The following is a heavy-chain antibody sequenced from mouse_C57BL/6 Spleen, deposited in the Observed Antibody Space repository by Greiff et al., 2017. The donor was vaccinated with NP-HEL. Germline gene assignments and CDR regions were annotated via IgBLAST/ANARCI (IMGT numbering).Heavy chain of an antibody. CDR2: INPYNGGT. CDR1: GYTFTDYY. D-gene: IGHD2-4*01. J-gene: IGHJ3*01. CDR3: ARGENDLELFAY. Sequence: EVQLQQSGPVLVKPGASVKMSCKASGYTFTDYYMNWVKQSHGKSLEWIGVINPYNGGTSYNQKFKGKATLTVDKSSSTAYMELNSLTSEDSAVYYCARGENDLELFAYWGQGTLVTVSA. V-gene: IGHV1-19*01.